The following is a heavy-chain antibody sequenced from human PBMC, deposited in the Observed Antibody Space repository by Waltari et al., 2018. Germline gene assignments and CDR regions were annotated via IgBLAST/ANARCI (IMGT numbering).Heavy chain of an antibody. CDR3: ATFVQESRDFDY. V-gene: IGHV5-51*01. D-gene: IGHD3-10*01. CDR2: IYPGDSDT. CDR1: GYNFSNYW. J-gene: IGHJ4*02. Sequence: EVQLVQSGAEVRKPGDSLRISCQASGYNFSNYWIGWVRQMPGRALEWMGIIYPGDSDTKYSPALQGQVTISADKAISTAYLQWSGLKASDTAMYYCATFVQESRDFDYWGQGTLVTGSS.